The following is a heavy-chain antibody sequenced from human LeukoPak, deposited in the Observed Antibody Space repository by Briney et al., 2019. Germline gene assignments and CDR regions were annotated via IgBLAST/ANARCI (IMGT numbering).Heavy chain of an antibody. CDR1: GYRFTSYW. J-gene: IGHJ6*02. D-gene: IGHD3-9*01. Sequence: GESLKISCKGSGYRFTSYWIGWVRQMPGKGLEWMGIIYPGDSDTRYSPSFQGQVTISADKSISTAYLQWSSLKASDTAMYYCARRNYDILTYYYGMDVWGQGTTVTVSS. CDR3: ARRNYDILTYYYGMDV. V-gene: IGHV5-51*01. CDR2: IYPGDSDT.